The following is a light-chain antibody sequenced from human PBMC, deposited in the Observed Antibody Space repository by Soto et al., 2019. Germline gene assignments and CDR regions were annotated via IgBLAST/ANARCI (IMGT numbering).Light chain of an antibody. J-gene: IGKJ4*01. CDR3: MQDTQWPLT. Sequence: DVVMTQSPLSLPVTLGQPASISCRSSQSLVYSDGDTYLSWFQQRPVQSPRRLIYKVSKRDSGIPDKFSGSGSGTDFTLKISRVEAEDVGIYYCMQDTQWPLTFGGGTKVEIK. V-gene: IGKV2-30*01. CDR2: KVS. CDR1: QSLVYSDGDTY.